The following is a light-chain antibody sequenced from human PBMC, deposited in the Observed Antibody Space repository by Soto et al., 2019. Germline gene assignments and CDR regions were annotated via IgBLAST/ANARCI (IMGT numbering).Light chain of an antibody. J-gene: IGKJ4*01. Sequence: EIVMTQSPATLSVSPGERAILSCRASQSVSNNLAWYQQKPGQAPSLLIYHASTRASGIPARFSGSGSGTEFPLTISSLQTEDFAFYYCHQYNEWPLTFGGGTKVEIK. CDR2: HAS. CDR3: HQYNEWPLT. CDR1: QSVSNN. V-gene: IGKV3-15*01.